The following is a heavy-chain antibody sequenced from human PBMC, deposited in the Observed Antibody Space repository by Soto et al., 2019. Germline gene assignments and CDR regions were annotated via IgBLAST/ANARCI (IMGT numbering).Heavy chain of an antibody. V-gene: IGHV3-11*01. J-gene: IGHJ4*02. CDR3: ASDPYYYASGY. D-gene: IGHD3-10*01. CDR1: GFTFSDLY. CDR2: ISGGGETS. Sequence: QVQLVESGGGLVKPGGSLRLSCAASGFTFSDLYMTWIRQAPGKGLEWISYISGGGETSHYADSVRGRFTVSRANARKSLYLQMTSLRAEDTAVYYCASDPYYYASGYWGQGTLVTVSS.